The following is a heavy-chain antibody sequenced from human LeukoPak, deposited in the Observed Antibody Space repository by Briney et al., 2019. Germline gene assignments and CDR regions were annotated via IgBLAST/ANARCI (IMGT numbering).Heavy chain of an antibody. D-gene: IGHD1-26*01. CDR1: GGSFSGYY. CDR3: ASFSGSYFFGY. J-gene: IGHJ4*02. CDR2: INHSGST. Sequence: PSETLSLTCAVYGGSFSGYYWSWIRQPPGKGLEWIGEINHSGSTNYNPSLKSRVTISVDTSKNQFSLKLSSVTAADTAVYYCASFSGSYFFGYWGQGTLVTVSS. V-gene: IGHV4-34*01.